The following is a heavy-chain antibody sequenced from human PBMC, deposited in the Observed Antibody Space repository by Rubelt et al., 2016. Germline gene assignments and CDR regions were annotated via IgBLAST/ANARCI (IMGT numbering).Heavy chain of an antibody. J-gene: IGHJ5*02. V-gene: IGHV4-39*01. CDR3: ARCESSMAAAPDWFDP. CDR2: IYHSGST. CDR1: GDSISSSRYY. Sequence: QLQLQESGPGLVKPSETLSLTCTVSGDSISSSRYYWGWIRQPPGKGLEWIGSIYHSGSTYSNPSLCGQVTVAVYTSKNQFALKLSSVAAADTAVDYCARCESSMAAAPDWFDPWGQGTLVTVSS. D-gene: IGHD6-13*01.